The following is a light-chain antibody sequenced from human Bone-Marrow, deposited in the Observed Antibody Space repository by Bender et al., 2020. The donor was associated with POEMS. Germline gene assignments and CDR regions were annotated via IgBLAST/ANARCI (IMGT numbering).Light chain of an antibody. J-gene: IGLJ3*02. CDR2: DVD. CDR1: SNNIGGYKY. CDR3: QLYTNSRTCV. Sequence: QSALTQPASVSGSPGQSITISCTGTSNNIGGYKYVSGYAPHPGKAPKLIIFDVDHRPSAVSLRFSGSESANTASLTISGLKAGDEVDYYCQLYTNSRTCVFGGGTRLTVL. V-gene: IGLV2-14*01.